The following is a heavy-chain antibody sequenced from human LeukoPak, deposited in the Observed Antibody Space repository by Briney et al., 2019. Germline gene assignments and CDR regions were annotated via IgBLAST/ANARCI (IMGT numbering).Heavy chain of an antibody. V-gene: IGHV4-39*01. CDR1: GGCISSSSYY. D-gene: IGHD6-19*01. CDR2: IYYSGST. Sequence: SETLSLTCTVSGGCISSSSYYWGWFRQPPGKGLEWIGSIYYSGSTYYNPSLKSRVTISVDTSKNQFSLELSSVTAADTAVYYCAKWLGSGWSNWFDPWGQGTLVTVSS. J-gene: IGHJ5*02. CDR3: AKWLGSGWSNWFDP.